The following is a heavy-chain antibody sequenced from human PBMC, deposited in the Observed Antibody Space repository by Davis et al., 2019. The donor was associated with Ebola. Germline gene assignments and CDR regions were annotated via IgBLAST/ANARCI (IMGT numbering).Heavy chain of an antibody. Sequence: SETLSLTCAVYGGSFSGYYWSWIRQPPGKGLEWIGEINHSGSTNYNPSLKSRVTISVDTSKNQFSLKLSSVTAADTAVYYCARASTVTPFDYWGQGNLVTVSS. CDR2: INHSGST. CDR1: GGSFSGYY. CDR3: ARASTVTPFDY. J-gene: IGHJ4*02. V-gene: IGHV4-34*01. D-gene: IGHD4-11*01.